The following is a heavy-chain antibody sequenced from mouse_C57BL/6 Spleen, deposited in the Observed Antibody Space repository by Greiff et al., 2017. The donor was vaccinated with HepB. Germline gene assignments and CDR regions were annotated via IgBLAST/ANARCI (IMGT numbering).Heavy chain of an antibody. Sequence: VQLQQSGPVLVKPGASVKMSCKASGYTFTDYYMNWVKQSHGKSLEWIGVINPYNGGTSYNQKFKGKATLTVDKSSSTAYMELNSLTSEDSAVYYCARFGFITTVVPSYYFDYWGQGTTLTVSS. D-gene: IGHD1-1*01. CDR3: ARFGFITTVVPSYYFDY. CDR1: GYTFTDYY. J-gene: IGHJ2*01. V-gene: IGHV1-19*01. CDR2: INPYNGGT.